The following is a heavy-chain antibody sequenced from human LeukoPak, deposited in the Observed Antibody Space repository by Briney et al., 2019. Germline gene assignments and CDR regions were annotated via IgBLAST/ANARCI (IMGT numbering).Heavy chain of an antibody. V-gene: IGHV1-2*02. CDR1: GYTFTDSY. Sequence: ASVTVSFKTSGYTFTDSYMHWERQAPGQGLEWIGWSNPNAGDTTYAQGFQGRVSMTRDTSISTVYMELNSLKLDDTAVYYCTREGRVGVPFDYWGQGTLVTVSS. J-gene: IGHJ4*02. D-gene: IGHD2-15*01. CDR2: SNPNAGDT. CDR3: TREGRVGVPFDY.